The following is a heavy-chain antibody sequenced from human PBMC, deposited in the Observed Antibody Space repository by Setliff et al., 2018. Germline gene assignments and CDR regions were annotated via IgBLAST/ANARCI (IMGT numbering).Heavy chain of an antibody. CDR3: ARATRDSDGWYYEYSWFDP. Sequence: ASVKVSCKPSGYIFTDYYIHWVRQAPGQGLEWMGRINPNSGRTNYAQKFQGRVAMTRDTSINTAYMELSSLTSDDTAVYYCARATRDSDGWYYEYSWFDPWGQGTLVTVSS. CDR2: INPNSGRT. CDR1: GYIFTDYY. D-gene: IGHD6-19*01. J-gene: IGHJ5*02. V-gene: IGHV1-2*06.